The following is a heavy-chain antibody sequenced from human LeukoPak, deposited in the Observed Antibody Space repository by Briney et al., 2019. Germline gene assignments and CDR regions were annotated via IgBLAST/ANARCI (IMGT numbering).Heavy chain of an antibody. Sequence: SETLSLTCTVSGGSISNYYWSWIRQPPGKGLEWIGYIYYSGSTNYNPSLKSRVTISVDTSKNQFSLKLSSVAAADTAVYYCARGGWNKFDYWGQGTLVTVSS. CDR3: ARGGWNKFDY. D-gene: IGHD3-22*01. CDR1: GGSISNYY. CDR2: IYYSGST. J-gene: IGHJ4*02. V-gene: IGHV4-59*01.